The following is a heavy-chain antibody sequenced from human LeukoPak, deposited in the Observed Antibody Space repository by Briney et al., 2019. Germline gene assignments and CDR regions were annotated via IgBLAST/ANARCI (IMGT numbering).Heavy chain of an antibody. Sequence: SETLSLTCSVSGGSISSSNYYWGWIRQPPGKGLEWIGSIYYTGSTYYNPSLKSRVTISVDTSKNQFSLKLSSVTAADTAVYYCARQHDSTGYYYSRYFDYWGQGTLVTVSS. CDR1: GGSISSSNYY. CDR3: ARQHDSTGYYYSRYFDY. J-gene: IGHJ4*02. D-gene: IGHD3-22*01. CDR2: IYYTGST. V-gene: IGHV4-39*01.